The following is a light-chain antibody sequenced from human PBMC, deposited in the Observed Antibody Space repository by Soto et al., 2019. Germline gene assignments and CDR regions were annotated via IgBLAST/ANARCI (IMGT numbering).Light chain of an antibody. J-gene: IGKJ4*01. CDR1: QTISSW. CDR2: GAS. Sequence: IRMTQSPSSLSASTGDRVTITCRASQTISSWLAWYQQKPGKAPKLLIYGASSLQSGVPSRFSGSGSGTDFTLTISSLQPEDFATYYCQQANSLPLTFGGGTKVDIK. CDR3: QQANSLPLT. V-gene: IGKV1-12*01.